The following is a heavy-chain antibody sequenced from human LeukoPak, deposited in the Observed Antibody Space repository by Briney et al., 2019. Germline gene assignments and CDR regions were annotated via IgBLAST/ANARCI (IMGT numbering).Heavy chain of an antibody. Sequence: SSETLSLTCAVYGGSFSGYYWSWVRQPPGKGLEWIGEINHSGSTNYNPSLKSRVTISVDTSKNQFSLKLSAVTAADTAVYYCARVSSSWYQDWYFDLWGRGTLVTVSS. V-gene: IGHV4-34*01. CDR3: ARVSSSWYQDWYFDL. J-gene: IGHJ2*01. D-gene: IGHD6-13*01. CDR2: INHSGST. CDR1: GGSFSGYY.